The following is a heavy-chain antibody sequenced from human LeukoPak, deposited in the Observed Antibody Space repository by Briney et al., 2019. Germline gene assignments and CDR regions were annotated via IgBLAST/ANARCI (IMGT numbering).Heavy chain of an antibody. CDR1: GYTFTSYG. D-gene: IGHD6-19*01. V-gene: IGHV7-4-1*02. CDR2: INTNTGNP. J-gene: IGHJ4*02. Sequence: ASVKVSCKASGYTFTSYGISWVRQAPGQGLEWMGWINTNTGNPTYAQGFTGRFVFSLDTSVSTAYLQISSLKAEDTAVYYCARPPNRLAVAGSYWGQGTLVTVSS. CDR3: ARPPNRLAVAGSY.